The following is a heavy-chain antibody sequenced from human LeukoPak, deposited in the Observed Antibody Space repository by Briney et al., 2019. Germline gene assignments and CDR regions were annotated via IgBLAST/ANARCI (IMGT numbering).Heavy chain of an antibody. Sequence: ASVKVSCKASGYTFTNYGISWVRQAPGQGLEWMGWISAYNGNTNYAQEVQGRVTMTTDTSTSTAYMELRSLRSDDTAVYYCARGSGSMVRGVIMGENWFDPWGQGTLVTVSS. V-gene: IGHV1-18*04. D-gene: IGHD3-10*01. CDR2: ISAYNGNT. J-gene: IGHJ5*02. CDR3: ARGSGSMVRGVIMGENWFDP. CDR1: GYTFTNYG.